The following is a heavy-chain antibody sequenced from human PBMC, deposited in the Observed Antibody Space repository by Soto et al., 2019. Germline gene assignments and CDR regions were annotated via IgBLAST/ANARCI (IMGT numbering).Heavy chain of an antibody. CDR1: VFAFISYA. CDR3: AKEGNYYDSSGYYPPGWFDP. V-gene: IGHV3-23*01. Sequence: PGWSLRLSCASSVFAFISYAMSWVRQAPGKGLEWVSAISGSGGSTYYADSVKGRFTISRDNSKNTLYLQMNSLRAEDTAVYYCAKEGNYYDSSGYYPPGWFDPWGQGTLVTAPQ. J-gene: IGHJ5*02. D-gene: IGHD3-22*01. CDR2: ISGSGGST.